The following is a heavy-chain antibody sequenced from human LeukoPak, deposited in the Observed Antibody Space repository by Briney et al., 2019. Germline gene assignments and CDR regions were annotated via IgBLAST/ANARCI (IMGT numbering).Heavy chain of an antibody. CDR1: GFTFSSYA. CDR2: ISGSGGST. V-gene: IGHV3-23*01. J-gene: IGHJ4*02. CDR3: AKGSIKGFGELLLYFDY. D-gene: IGHD3-10*01. Sequence: PGGSLRLSCAASGFTFSSYAMSWVRQAPGKGLEWVSAISGSGGSTYYADSVKGRFTISRDNSKNTLYLQMNSLRAEDTAVYYCAKGSIKGFGELLLYFDYWGQGTLVTVSS.